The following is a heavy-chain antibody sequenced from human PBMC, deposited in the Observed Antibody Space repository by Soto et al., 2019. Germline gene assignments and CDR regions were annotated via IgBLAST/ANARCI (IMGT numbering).Heavy chain of an antibody. D-gene: IGHD1-7*01. CDR3: AGRHNWNYVLDY. CDR1: GFTFSNYA. Sequence: EVQLLESGGGLVQPGGSLRLSCAASGFTFSNYAMSWVRQAPGKGLEWVSGIRDSVDTTYYADSVQGRFSISRDNSENTLYLQMNSLRAEDTAVYYCAGRHNWNYVLDYWCQGTLVTVSS. J-gene: IGHJ4*02. V-gene: IGHV3-23*01. CDR2: IRDSVDTT.